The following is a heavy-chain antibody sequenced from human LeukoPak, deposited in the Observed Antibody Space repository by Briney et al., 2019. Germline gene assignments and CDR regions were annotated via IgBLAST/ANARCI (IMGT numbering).Heavy chain of an antibody. D-gene: IGHD3-22*01. CDR1: GYTFTGYY. Sequence: GASVKVSCKASGYTFTGYYMHWVRQAPGQGLEWMGWINPNSGGTNYAQKFQGRVTMTRDTSISTAYMELSRLRSDDTAVYYCARPNYYDSSGYESSFDYWGQGTLVTVSS. V-gene: IGHV1-2*02. CDR3: ARPNYYDSSGYESSFDY. CDR2: INPNSGGT. J-gene: IGHJ4*02.